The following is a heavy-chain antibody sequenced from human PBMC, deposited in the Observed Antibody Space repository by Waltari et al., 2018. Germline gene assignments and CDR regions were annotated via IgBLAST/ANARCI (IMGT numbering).Heavy chain of an antibody. D-gene: IGHD6-6*01. CDR3: ARGGQIVRPRPLDL. CDR1: GFTVTSTH. J-gene: IGHJ3*01. V-gene: IGHV3-66*01. Sequence: EGQLVESGGGLVKPGGSLRLSCAASGFTVTSTHMNWGRQAPGKGLEWVSTIYSSATTFYADSVKGRFTISRDNSKNLLFLQMDDLRVNDTAVYYCARGGQIVRPRPLDLWGPGTLVTVSS. CDR2: IYSSATT.